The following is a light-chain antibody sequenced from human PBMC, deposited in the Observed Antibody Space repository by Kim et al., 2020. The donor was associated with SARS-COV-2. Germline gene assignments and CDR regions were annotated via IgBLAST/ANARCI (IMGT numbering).Light chain of an antibody. CDR2: YDS. CDR1: NIGSKN. CDR3: QVWDSSSDHWV. J-gene: IGLJ3*02. Sequence: SYELTQPPSVSVAPGKTAWIACGGSNIGSKNVHWYQQKPGQAPVLVIYYDSDRPSGIPVRFSGSNSGNTATLTISRVEAGDEADYYCQVWDSSSDHWVFGGGTQLTVL. V-gene: IGLV3-21*04.